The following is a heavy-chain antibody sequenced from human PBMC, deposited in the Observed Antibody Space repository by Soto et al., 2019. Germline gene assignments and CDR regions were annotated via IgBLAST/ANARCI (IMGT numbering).Heavy chain of an antibody. CDR2: IYYRGNT. V-gene: IGHV4-59*12. CDR3: ARGTTTVTTFDY. CDR1: GGSMCPYY. D-gene: IGHD4-17*01. J-gene: IGHJ4*02. Sequence: SETLSLTCTVSGGSMCPYYWTWIRQPPGKGLEWIANIYYRGNTNYNPSFESRVTISIDTSKNQFSLKLNSMTAADTAVYYCARGTTTVTTFDYWGQGTLVTVSS.